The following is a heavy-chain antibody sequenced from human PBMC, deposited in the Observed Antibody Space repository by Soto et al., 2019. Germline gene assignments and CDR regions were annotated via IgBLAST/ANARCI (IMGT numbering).Heavy chain of an antibody. J-gene: IGHJ3*02. D-gene: IGHD3-10*01. Sequence: GESLKISCKGSGYSFTSYWIGWVRQMPGKGLEWMGIIYPGDSDTRYSPSFQGQVTISADKSISTAYLQWSSLKASDTAMYYCARGKVLLWFGELLPGASDIWGQGTMVTVSS. V-gene: IGHV5-51*01. CDR1: GYSFTSYW. CDR3: ARGKVLLWFGELLPGASDI. CDR2: IYPGDSDT.